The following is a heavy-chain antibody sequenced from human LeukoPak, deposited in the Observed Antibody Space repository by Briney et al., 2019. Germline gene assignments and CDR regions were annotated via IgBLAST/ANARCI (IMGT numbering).Heavy chain of an antibody. V-gene: IGHV3-20*04. CDR2: ITRNGDTT. CDR1: GDTFGDYG. Sequence: PGGSLRLSCEASGDTFGDYGMSWVRQGRGKGLEWVSGITRNGDTTSYADSVNGRFTISRDNAKNCLYLQMNSLRAEDTAFYYCARGYNHGPIDMWGQGTLVTVSS. J-gene: IGHJ3*02. D-gene: IGHD2-2*02. CDR3: ARGYNHGPIDM.